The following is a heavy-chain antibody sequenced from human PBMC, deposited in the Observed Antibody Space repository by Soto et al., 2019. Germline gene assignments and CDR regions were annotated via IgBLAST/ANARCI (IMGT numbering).Heavy chain of an antibody. CDR3: ARDSPLLVAAAGITFDY. CDR1: VYTFTSYA. J-gene: IGHJ4*02. V-gene: IGHV1-3*01. Sequence: ASVKVSCKASVYTFTSYAMHWVRQAPGQRLEWMGWINAGNGNTKYSQKFQGRVTITRDTSASTAYMELSSLRSEDTAVYYCARDSPLLVAAAGITFDYWGQGTLVTVSS. D-gene: IGHD6-13*01. CDR2: INAGNGNT.